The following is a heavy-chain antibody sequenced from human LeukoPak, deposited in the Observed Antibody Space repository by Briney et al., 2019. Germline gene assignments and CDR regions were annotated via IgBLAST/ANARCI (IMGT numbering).Heavy chain of an antibody. Sequence: SETLSLTCAVYDGSLSGYLWSWIRQPPGKGLEWIGESTHSGRTNYSPSLKSRVTVSVDTFKNQFSLKLRSVTAADTAVYYCARHEYGSATACFQSWSQGTLVTVSS. D-gene: IGHD1-26*01. CDR2: STHSGRT. V-gene: IGHV4-34*01. CDR3: ARHEYGSATACFQS. J-gene: IGHJ4*02. CDR1: DGSLSGYL.